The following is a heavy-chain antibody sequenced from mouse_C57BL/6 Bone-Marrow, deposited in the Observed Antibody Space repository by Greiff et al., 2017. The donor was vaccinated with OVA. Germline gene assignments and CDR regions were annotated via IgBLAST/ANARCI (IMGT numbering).Heavy chain of an antibody. D-gene: IGHD1-1*01. V-gene: IGHV1-53*01. CDR3: ARFYYYGSPMDY. CDR1: GYTFTSYW. CDR2: INPSNGGT. Sequence: QVQLQQSGTELVKPGASVKLSCKASGYTFTSYWMHWVKQRPGQGLEWIGNINPSNGGTNYNEKFKSKATLTVDKSSSTAYMQLSSLTSEDSAVDYCARFYYYGSPMDYWGQGTSVTVSS. J-gene: IGHJ4*01.